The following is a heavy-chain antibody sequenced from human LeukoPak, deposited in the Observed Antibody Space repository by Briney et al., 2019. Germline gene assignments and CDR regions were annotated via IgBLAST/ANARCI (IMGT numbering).Heavy chain of an antibody. CDR2: IKQDGSEK. CDR1: GFTFSNYW. J-gene: IGHJ5*02. V-gene: IGHV3-7*01. Sequence: GGSLRLSCAASGFTFSNYWMSWVRQAPGKGLEWVANIKQDGSEKYYVDSVKGRFTISRDNAKNSLYLQMNSLRAEDTAVYYCARDGDGRATYSGYDFRFDPWGQGTLVTVSS. CDR3: ARDGDGRATYSGYDFRFDP. D-gene: IGHD5-12*01.